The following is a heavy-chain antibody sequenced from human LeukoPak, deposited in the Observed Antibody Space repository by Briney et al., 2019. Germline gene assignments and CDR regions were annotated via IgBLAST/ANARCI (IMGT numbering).Heavy chain of an antibody. J-gene: IGHJ4*02. Sequence: GGSLRLSXAASGFTFSSYAMSWVRQAPGKGLEWASGINWNGGSTGYADSVKGRFTISRDNAKNSLYLQMNSLRAEDTALYYCARDIAAAGTNFDYWGRGTLVTVSS. D-gene: IGHD6-13*01. CDR1: GFTFSSYA. CDR2: INWNGGST. CDR3: ARDIAAAGTNFDY. V-gene: IGHV3-20*04.